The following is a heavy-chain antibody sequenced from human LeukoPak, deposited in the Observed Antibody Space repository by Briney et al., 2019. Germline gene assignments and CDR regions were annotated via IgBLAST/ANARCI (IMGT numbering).Heavy chain of an antibody. Sequence: PGGSLRLSCAASGFTFSSYAMSWVRQAPGKGLEWVSSISSSSSYIYYADSVKGRFTISRDNAKNSLYLQMNSLRAEDTAVYYCARDEAFGPSFWSGGQARGENWFDPWGQGTLVTVSS. J-gene: IGHJ5*02. CDR1: GFTFSSYA. CDR2: ISSSSSYI. V-gene: IGHV3-21*01. CDR3: ARDEAFGPSFWSGGQARGENWFDP. D-gene: IGHD3-3*01.